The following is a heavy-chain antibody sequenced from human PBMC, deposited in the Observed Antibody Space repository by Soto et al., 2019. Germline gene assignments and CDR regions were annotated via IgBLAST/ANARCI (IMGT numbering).Heavy chain of an antibody. CDR1: GGSISSYY. J-gene: IGHJ6*02. CDR3: ARVSSGYYLYYYYYGMDV. Sequence: SETLSLTCTVSGGSISSYYWSWIRQPPGKXLEWIGYIYYSGSTNYNPSLKSRVTISVDTSKNQFSLKLSSVTAADTAVYYCARVSSGYYLYYYYYGMDVWGQGTTVTVSS. V-gene: IGHV4-59*01. CDR2: IYYSGST. D-gene: IGHD3-22*01.